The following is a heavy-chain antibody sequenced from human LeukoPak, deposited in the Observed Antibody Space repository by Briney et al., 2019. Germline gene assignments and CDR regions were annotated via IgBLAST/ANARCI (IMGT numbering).Heavy chain of an antibody. CDR1: GFIFSDYG. J-gene: IGHJ4*02. V-gene: IGHV3-33*01. Sequence: PGGSLRLSCAVSGFIFSDYGFHWVRQAPGKGLEWVAVTRFDGSIKQYADSVKGRFTISRDDSKNTLYLQMNFLKSEDTAVYYCARWGGTTQYYFDYWGQGTLVTVSS. D-gene: IGHD1-1*01. CDR2: TRFDGSIK. CDR3: ARWGGTTQYYFDY.